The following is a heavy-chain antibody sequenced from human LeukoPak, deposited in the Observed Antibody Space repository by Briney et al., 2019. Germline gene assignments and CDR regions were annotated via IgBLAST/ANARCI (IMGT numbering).Heavy chain of an antibody. D-gene: IGHD3-22*01. CDR1: GYTFTSYG. V-gene: IGHV1-18*01. J-gene: IGHJ5*02. CDR2: INPYNGNT. Sequence: ASVKVSCKASGYTFTSYGIRWVRQAPGQGLEWMGWINPYNGNTNYAQKLQGRVTMTTDTSPSTAYMELRSLRSDDTAVYYRARRRRYVSSGHDHHWSDPGGQGTLVTVS. CDR3: ARRRRYVSSGHDHHWSDP.